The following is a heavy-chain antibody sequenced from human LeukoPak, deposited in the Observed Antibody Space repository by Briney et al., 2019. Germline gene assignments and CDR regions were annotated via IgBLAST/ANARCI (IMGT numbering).Heavy chain of an antibody. CDR2: IYYSGST. CDR3: ARDSGYCSSTSCYPFDH. J-gene: IGHJ4*02. V-gene: IGHV4-30-4*01. D-gene: IGHD2-2*01. Sequence: PSETLSLTCTVSGGSISSGDYYWSCIRPPPGKGLEWIGYIYYSGSTYYNPSLKSRVTISVDTSKNHFSLKLSSVTAADTAVYYCARDSGYCSSTSCYPFDHWGQGTLVTVSS. CDR1: GGSISSGDYY.